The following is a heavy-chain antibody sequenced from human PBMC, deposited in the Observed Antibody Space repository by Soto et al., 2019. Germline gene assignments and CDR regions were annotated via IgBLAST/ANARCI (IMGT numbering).Heavy chain of an antibody. D-gene: IGHD1-26*01. V-gene: IGHV1-69*13. CDR3: ARDRSPTSYYYYGMDV. Sequence: SVKVSCKASGYTFTGYYMHWVRQAPGQGLEWMGGIIPTFGTANYAQKFQGRVTITADESTSTAYMELSSLRSEDTAVYYCARDRSPTSYYYYGMDVWGQGTTVTVSS. CDR2: IIPTFGTA. CDR1: GYTFTGYY. J-gene: IGHJ6*02.